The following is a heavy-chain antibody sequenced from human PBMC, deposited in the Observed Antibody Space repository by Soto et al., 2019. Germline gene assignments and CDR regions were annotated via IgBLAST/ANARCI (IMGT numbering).Heavy chain of an antibody. CDR3: ARLPKGSLVTA. V-gene: IGHV3-48*02. CDR2: ISSSSDST. J-gene: IGHJ4*02. Sequence: LVESGGGLVYPGGSLTLSCVGSGFRFSKHSMNWVRQAPGKGLQWVSYISSSSDSTYYADSVKGRFTVSRDNAKNALFLQMNSLRDDDTATYYCARLPKGSLVTAWGQGVRVTVSS. D-gene: IGHD2-21*02. CDR1: GFRFSKHS.